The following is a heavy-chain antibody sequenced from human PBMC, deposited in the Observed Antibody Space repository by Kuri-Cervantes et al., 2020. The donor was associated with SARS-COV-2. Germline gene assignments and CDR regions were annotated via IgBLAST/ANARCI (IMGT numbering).Heavy chain of an antibody. Sequence: LSLTCTVSGGSISSHYWSWIRQPPGKGLEWVSYISSSGSTIYYADSVKGRFTISRDNAKNSLYLQMNSLRAEDTAVYYCARASVARYYFDYWGQGTLVTVSS. V-gene: IGHV3-11*04. CDR2: ISSSGSTI. J-gene: IGHJ4*02. D-gene: IGHD5-12*01. CDR1: GGSISSHY. CDR3: ARASVARYYFDY.